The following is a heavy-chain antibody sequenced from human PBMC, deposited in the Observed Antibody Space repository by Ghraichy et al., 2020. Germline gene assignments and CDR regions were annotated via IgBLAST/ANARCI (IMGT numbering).Heavy chain of an antibody. Sequence: GGSLRLSCAASGFTFSSYAMSWVRQAPGKGLEWVSAISGSGGSTYYADSVKGRFTISRDNSKNTLYLQMNSLRAEDTAVYYCATMLEYSSSSKVYYFDYWGQGTLVTVSS. CDR3: ATMLEYSSSSKVYYFDY. V-gene: IGHV3-23*01. D-gene: IGHD6-6*01. J-gene: IGHJ4*02. CDR2: ISGSGGST. CDR1: GFTFSSYA.